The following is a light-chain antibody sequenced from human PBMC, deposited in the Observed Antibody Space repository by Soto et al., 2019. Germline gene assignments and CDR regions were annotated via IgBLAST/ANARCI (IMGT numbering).Light chain of an antibody. CDR2: AAS. CDR3: QHYNDWRWT. J-gene: IGKJ1*01. CDR1: QSIRTT. Sequence: EIVMTQSPATLSVSPGEGATLSCRASQSIRTTLAWYQQKPGQSPRLLIYAASTSATGVPARFSGSGSGTEFTLTISSLQSEDLAVYYCQHYNDWRWTFGQGTKVEIK. V-gene: IGKV3-15*01.